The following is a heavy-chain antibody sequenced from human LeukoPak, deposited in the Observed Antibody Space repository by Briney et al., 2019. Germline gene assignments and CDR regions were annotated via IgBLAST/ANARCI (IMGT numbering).Heavy chain of an antibody. V-gene: IGHV3-21*01. CDR2: ISSSSSYI. D-gene: IGHD6-6*01. CDR1: GFTFSSYS. CDR3: ARDQEYSRDAFDI. J-gene: IGHJ3*02. Sequence: GGSLRLSCAASGFTFSSYSMNWVRQAPGKGLEWVSSISSSSSYIYYADSVKGRFTISRDNAKNSLYLQMNSLRAEDTAVNYCARDQEYSRDAFDIWGQGTMVTVSS.